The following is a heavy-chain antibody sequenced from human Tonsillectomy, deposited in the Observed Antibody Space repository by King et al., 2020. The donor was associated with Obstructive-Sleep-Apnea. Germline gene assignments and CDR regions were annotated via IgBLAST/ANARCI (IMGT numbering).Heavy chain of an antibody. V-gene: IGHV1-69*10. CDR2: IIPILGIA. CDR1: GGTFSSYA. CDR3: ARGAAAATGGFDP. Sequence: VQLVESGAEVKKPGSSVKVSCKASGGTFSSYAISLVRQAPGQGLEWMGGIIPILGIANYAQKFQGRVTITADKSTSTAYMELSSLRSEDTAVYYCARGAAAATGGFDPWGQGTLVTVSS. D-gene: IGHD6-13*01. J-gene: IGHJ5*02.